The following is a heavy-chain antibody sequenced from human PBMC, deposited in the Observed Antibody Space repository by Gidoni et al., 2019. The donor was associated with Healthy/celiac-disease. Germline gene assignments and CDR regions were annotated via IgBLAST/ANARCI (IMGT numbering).Heavy chain of an antibody. CDR1: GFTVSSNY. V-gene: IGHV3-66*02. D-gene: IGHD3-10*01. Sequence: EVQLVESGGGLVQPGGSLRRSCAESGFTVSSNYMSLVRMAPGKGLEWVSFSYSGCRTYYAYSVNGRFTISRDNSKNTLYLQMNSLRAEDTAVYYCARPGLWFGESDYWGQGTLVTVS. CDR2: SYSGCRT. J-gene: IGHJ4*02. CDR3: ARPGLWFGESDY.